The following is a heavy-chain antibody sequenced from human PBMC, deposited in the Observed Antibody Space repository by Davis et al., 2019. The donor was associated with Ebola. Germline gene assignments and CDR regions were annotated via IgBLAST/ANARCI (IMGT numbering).Heavy chain of an antibody. CDR1: GYTFTNYG. J-gene: IGHJ4*02. V-gene: IGHV1-18*04. D-gene: IGHD1-1*01. CDR2: INPHNGNT. CDR3: ARAQFPTTSDH. Sequence: ASVKVSCKASGYTFTNYGITWVRQAPGQGLEWMGWINPHNGNTNYAQNVQGRVIMTTDTSTTTAYMEVGSLRSDDTAVYYCARAQFPTTSDHWGQGTLVTVSS.